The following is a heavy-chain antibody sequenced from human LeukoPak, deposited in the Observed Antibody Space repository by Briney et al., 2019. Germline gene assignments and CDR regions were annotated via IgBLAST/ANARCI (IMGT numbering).Heavy chain of an antibody. CDR2: INPSGGST. CDR1: GFTFSGFY. CDR3: ARGDIVVVVGAQVVPWFDP. D-gene: IGHD2-15*01. J-gene: IGHJ5*02. V-gene: IGHV1-46*01. Sequence: ASVTVSCKASGFTFSGFYIQWVRQAPGQGLEWVGIINPSGGSTSYAQKFQGRVTMTRDTSTSTVYIDLSSLRSEDTAVYYCARGDIVVVVGAQVVPWFDPWGQGTLVTVSS.